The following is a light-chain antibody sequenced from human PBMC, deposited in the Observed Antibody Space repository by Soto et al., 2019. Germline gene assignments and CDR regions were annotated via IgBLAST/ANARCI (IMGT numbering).Light chain of an antibody. J-gene: IGKJ5*01. V-gene: IGKV3D-20*02. CDR2: RTS. CDR3: QQRSNWPSIT. CDR1: QGVSSSY. Sequence: EIVLTQSPGTLSLSPGERATLSCRASQGVSSSYLAWYQQKPGQAPRLLIYRTSNRATGIPDRFSGSGSGTDFTLTISRLEPEDFAVYYCQQRSNWPSITFGQGTRLEIK.